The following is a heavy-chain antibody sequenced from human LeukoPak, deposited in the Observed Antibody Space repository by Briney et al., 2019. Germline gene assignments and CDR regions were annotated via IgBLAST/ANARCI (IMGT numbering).Heavy chain of an antibody. Sequence: GESLKISCKGSGYSFTSYWIGWVRQMPGKGLEWMGIIYPGDSDTRYSPSFQGQVTISADKSISTAYLQWSSLKASDTAMYYCARTQIPYSSSWYLELVYWGQGTLVTVSS. CDR3: ARTQIPYSSSWYLELVY. J-gene: IGHJ4*02. CDR2: IYPGDSDT. D-gene: IGHD6-13*01. CDR1: GYSFTSYW. V-gene: IGHV5-51*01.